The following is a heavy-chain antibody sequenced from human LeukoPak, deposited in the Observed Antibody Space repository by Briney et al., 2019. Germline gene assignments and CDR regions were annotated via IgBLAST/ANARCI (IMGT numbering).Heavy chain of an antibody. CDR3: ARGTVTTASRNWFDP. V-gene: IGHV3-23*01. J-gene: IGHJ5*02. Sequence: GGSLRLSCAASGFTFGSYGMNWVRQAPGKGLEWVSLISGNGDNTYYADSVKGRFTISRDISKNTLFLQMNSLGAEDTAVYYCARGTVTTASRNWFDPWGQGTLVTVSS. CDR2: ISGNGDNT. D-gene: IGHD4-17*01. CDR1: GFTFGSYG.